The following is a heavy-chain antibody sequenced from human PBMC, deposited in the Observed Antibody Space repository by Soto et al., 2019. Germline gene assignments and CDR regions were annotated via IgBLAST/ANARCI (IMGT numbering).Heavy chain of an antibody. V-gene: IGHV4-39*07. D-gene: IGHD7-27*01. CDR3: ARVPGP. J-gene: IGHJ5*02. CDR1: DGSIGTSDYY. CDR2: IYYSGIT. Sequence: SETLSLTCTVSDGSIGTSDYYWGWIRQPPGKGLEWIASIYYSGITYYGPSLKSRVTISIDTSKNQFSLKLSSVTAADTAVYYCARVPGPWGQGTLVTVSS.